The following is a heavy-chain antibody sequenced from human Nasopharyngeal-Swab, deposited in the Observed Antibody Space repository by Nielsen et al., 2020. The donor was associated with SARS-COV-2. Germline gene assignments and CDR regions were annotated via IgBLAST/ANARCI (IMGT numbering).Heavy chain of an antibody. CDR2: IYHSGST. V-gene: IGHV4-4*02. Sequence: SWVRQAPGKGLEWIGEIYHSGSTNYNPSLKSRVTISVDKSKNQFSLKLSSVTAADTAVYYCARGAKYYDYVWGRNYYYGMDVWGQGTTVTVSS. CDR3: ARGAKYYDYVWGRNYYYGMDV. J-gene: IGHJ6*02. D-gene: IGHD3-16*01.